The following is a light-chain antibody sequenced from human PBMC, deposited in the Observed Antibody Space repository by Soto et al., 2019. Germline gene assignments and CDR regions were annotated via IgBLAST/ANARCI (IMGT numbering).Light chain of an antibody. CDR2: DAS. CDR3: QQYNIWTWT. Sequence: EIVLTQSPGTLSLSPGERATLSCRASQSVNNNYLAWYQQKPGQAPRLLIYDASTRATGIPDRVSGSGSGTDFTLSISRLEPEDLAVYFCQQYNIWTWTFGQGTKVDIK. CDR1: QSVNNNY. V-gene: IGKV3-20*01. J-gene: IGKJ1*01.